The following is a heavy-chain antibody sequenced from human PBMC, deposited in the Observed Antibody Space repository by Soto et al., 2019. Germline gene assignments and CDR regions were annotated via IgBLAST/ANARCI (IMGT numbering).Heavy chain of an antibody. V-gene: IGHV3-11*06. J-gene: IGHJ4*02. CDR2: ISSSSSYT. CDR3: ARVSAAVGYDILTGYSGTYYFDY. CDR1: GFTFSDYY. D-gene: IGHD3-9*01. Sequence: GGSLRLSCAASGFTFSDYYMSWIRQAPGKGLEWVSYISSSSSYTNYADSVKGRFTISRDNAKNSLYLQMNSLRAEDTAVYYCARVSAAVGYDILTGYSGTYYFDYWGQGTLVTVSS.